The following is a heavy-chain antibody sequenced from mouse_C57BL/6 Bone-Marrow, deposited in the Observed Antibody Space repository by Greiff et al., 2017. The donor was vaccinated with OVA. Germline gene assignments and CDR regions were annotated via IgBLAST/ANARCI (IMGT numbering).Heavy chain of an antibody. V-gene: IGHV5-9-1*02. Sequence: EVQGVESGAGLVKPGGSLKLSCAASGFTFSSYAMSWVRQTPENRLEWVAYISSGGDYNYYADTVKGRVTISRDNARNTLYLQISRLKSEDTALYCCTGVLDAVDYWGQGTSVTVSS. CDR3: TGVLDAVDY. CDR2: ISSGGDYN. CDR1: GFTFSSYA. D-gene: IGHD1-1*01. J-gene: IGHJ4*01.